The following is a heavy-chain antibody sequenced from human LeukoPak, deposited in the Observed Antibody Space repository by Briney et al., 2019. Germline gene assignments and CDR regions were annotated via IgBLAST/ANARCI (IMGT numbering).Heavy chain of an antibody. Sequence: GGSLRLSCAASGFTLGSYGMSWVRQAPGKGLEWVSAIRDDDTFYAESVKGRFTVSRDNSKNAVYLQMNSLRVEDTAVYYCAKDPGVVPAHYFDYWGQGTLVTVSS. CDR1: GFTLGSYG. D-gene: IGHD2-2*01. J-gene: IGHJ4*02. CDR2: IRDDDT. CDR3: AKDPGVVPAHYFDY. V-gene: IGHV3-23*01.